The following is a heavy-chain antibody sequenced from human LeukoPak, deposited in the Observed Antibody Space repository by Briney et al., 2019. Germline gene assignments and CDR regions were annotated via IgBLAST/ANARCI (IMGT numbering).Heavy chain of an antibody. CDR3: ARWLYDILTGYGVDV. CDR2: INHSGST. J-gene: IGHJ6*02. CDR1: GGSLSGYY. Sequence: ETLSLTCAVYGGSLSGYYWSWIRQPPGKGLEWIGEINHSGSTNYNPSLKSRVTISVDTSKNQFSLKLSSVTAADTAVYYCARWLYDILTGYGVDVWGQGTTVTVSS. D-gene: IGHD3-9*01. V-gene: IGHV4-34*01.